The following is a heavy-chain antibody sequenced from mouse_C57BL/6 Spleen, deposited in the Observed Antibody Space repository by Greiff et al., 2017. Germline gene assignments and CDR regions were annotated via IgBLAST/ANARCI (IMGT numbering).Heavy chain of an antibody. CDR3: ASRETGFAY. D-gene: IGHD4-1*01. J-gene: IGHJ3*01. CDR2: IYPGDGDT. CDR1: GYAFSSSW. Sequence: VQLQQSGPELVKPGASVKISCKASGYAFSSSWMNWVKQRPGKGLEWIGRIYPGDGDTNYNGKFKGKATLTADKSSSTAYMQLSSLTSEDSAVYFCASRETGFAYWGQGTLVTVSA. V-gene: IGHV1-82*01.